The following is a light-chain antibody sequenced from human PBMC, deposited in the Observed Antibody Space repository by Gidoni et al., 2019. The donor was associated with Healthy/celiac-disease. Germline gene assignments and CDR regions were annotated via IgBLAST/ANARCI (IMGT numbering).Light chain of an antibody. CDR1: QSISSW. V-gene: IGKV1-5*03. CDR3: QQDNSYSDT. CDR2: KAS. Sequence: DIQMTQSPSTLSASVGDRVTITCRASQSISSWLAWYQQQPGKAPKLLLYKASSLESGGPSRFSGSGSGTEFTLTISSLQPDDFATYYCQQDNSYSDTFGQGTKLEIK. J-gene: IGKJ2*01.